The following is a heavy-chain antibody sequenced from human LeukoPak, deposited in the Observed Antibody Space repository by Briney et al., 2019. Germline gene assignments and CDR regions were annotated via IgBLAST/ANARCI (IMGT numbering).Heavy chain of an antibody. CDR3: AREVYCSGGSCYYYYGMDV. CDR1: GYTCTSYG. Sequence: ASVKVSCKASGYTCTSYGISWVRQAPGQGLEWMEWISAYNGNTNYAQKLQGRVTMTTDTSTSTAYMELRSLRSDDTAVYYCAREVYCSGGSCYYYYGMDVWGQGTTVTVSS. CDR2: ISAYNGNT. D-gene: IGHD2-15*01. J-gene: IGHJ6*02. V-gene: IGHV1-18*01.